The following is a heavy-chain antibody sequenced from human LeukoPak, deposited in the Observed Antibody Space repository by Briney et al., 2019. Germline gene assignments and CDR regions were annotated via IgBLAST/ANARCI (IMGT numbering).Heavy chain of an antibody. CDR3: ARGPRIAAAGRVDY. CDR1: GYTFTGYY. D-gene: IGHD6-13*01. CDR2: INPNSGGT. Sequence: ASVEVSCKASGYTFTGYYMHWVRQAPGQGLEWMGWINPNSGGTNYAQKFQGRVTMTRDTSISTAYMELSRLRSDDTAVYYCARGPRIAAAGRVDYRGQGTLVTVSS. V-gene: IGHV1-2*02. J-gene: IGHJ4*02.